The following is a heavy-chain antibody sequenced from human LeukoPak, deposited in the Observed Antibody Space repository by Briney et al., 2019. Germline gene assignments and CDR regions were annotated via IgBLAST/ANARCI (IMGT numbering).Heavy chain of an antibody. D-gene: IGHD3-22*01. CDR3: ATQSGYYLPSTFHH. Sequence: SETLSLTCTFSGASISRYYWSWVRQIPGEGLEWIGYVYSSGSTNYNPSLRGRVTISLDTSRNQFSLKLSSVTAADTAVYYCATQSGYYLPSTFHHWGQGTLVTVSS. CDR1: GASISRYY. V-gene: IGHV4-59*08. CDR2: VYSSGST. J-gene: IGHJ1*01.